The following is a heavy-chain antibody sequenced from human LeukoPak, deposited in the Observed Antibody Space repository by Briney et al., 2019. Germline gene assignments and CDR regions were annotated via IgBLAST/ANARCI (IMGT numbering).Heavy chain of an antibody. J-gene: IGHJ3*02. CDR2: IKSDGSST. CDR1: GFTFSSYW. CDR3: ARDPPAGAFDI. D-gene: IGHD1-14*01. Sequence: GGSLRLSCAASGFTFSSYWMHWVRQAPGKGLVWVSRIKSDGSSTTYADSVKGRFTFSRDNAKNTLYLQMSSLRAEDTAVYYCARDPPAGAFDIWGQGTMVTVSS. V-gene: IGHV3-74*01.